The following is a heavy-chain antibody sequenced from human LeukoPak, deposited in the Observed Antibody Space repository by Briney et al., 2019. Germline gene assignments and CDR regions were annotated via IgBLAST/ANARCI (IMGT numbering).Heavy chain of an antibody. J-gene: IGHJ4*02. CDR3: ARIRYSGYDRHFDY. V-gene: IGHV3-23*01. CDR2: ISGSGGST. D-gene: IGHD5-12*01. CDR1: GFTFSSYA. Sequence: GGSLRLSCAASGFTFSSYAMSWVRQAPGKGLEWVSAISGSGGSTYYADSVKGRFTISRDNSKNTLYLQMNSLRAEDTAVYYCARIRYSGYDRHFDYWGQGTLVTVSS.